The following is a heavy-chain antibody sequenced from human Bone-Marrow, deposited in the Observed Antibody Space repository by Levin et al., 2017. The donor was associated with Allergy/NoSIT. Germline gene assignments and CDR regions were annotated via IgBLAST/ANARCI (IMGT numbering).Heavy chain of an antibody. V-gene: IGHV3-23*01. Sequence: ETLSLTCAASGFTFSSYAMSWVRQAPGKGLEWVSAISGSGGSTYYADSVKGRFTISRDNSKNTLYLQMNSLRAEDTAVYYCAKVAHILTSYYYGMDVWGQGTTVTVSS. CDR2: ISGSGGST. CDR3: AKVAHILTSYYYGMDV. CDR1: GFTFSSYA. J-gene: IGHJ6*02. D-gene: IGHD2-8*01.